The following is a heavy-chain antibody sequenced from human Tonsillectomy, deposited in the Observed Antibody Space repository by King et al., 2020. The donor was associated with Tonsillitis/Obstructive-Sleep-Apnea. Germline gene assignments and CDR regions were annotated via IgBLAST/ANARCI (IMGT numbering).Heavy chain of an antibody. V-gene: IGHV4-59*01. J-gene: IGHJ3*02. Sequence: VQLQESGPGLVKPSETLSLTCNVSGGSIISYYWSWIRQPPGKGLEWIGYIYYSGSTNYNPSLKSRVTMSVDTSKNQFSLRLSSVTAADTAVYYCAREALDVFEIWGQGTMVTVSS. CDR1: GGSIISYY. CDR2: IYYSGST. CDR3: AREALDVFEI.